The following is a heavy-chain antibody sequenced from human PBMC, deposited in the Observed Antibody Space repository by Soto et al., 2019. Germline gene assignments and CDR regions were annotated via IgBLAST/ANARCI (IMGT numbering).Heavy chain of an antibody. Sequence: PGGSLRLSCAASGFTFSDYYMSWIRQAPGKGLEWVSYISSSGSTIYHADSVKGRFTISRDNAKNSLYLQMNSLRAEDTAVYYCASKQLVLGDGFDIWGQGTMVTVSS. CDR3: ASKQLVLGDGFDI. CDR1: GFTFSDYY. J-gene: IGHJ3*02. V-gene: IGHV3-11*01. CDR2: ISSSGSTI. D-gene: IGHD6-13*01.